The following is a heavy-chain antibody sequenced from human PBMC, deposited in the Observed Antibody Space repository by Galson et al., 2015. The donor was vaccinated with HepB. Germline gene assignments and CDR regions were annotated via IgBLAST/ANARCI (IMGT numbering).Heavy chain of an antibody. CDR1: GGSISSSSYY. V-gene: IGHV4-39*07. Sequence: ETLSLTCTVSGGSISSSSYYWGWIRQPPGKGLEWIGTIYYRGSTYYNPSLKSRVTISVDTSKNQFSLKLSSVTAADTAVYYRARAQYYYDSSGYRLFDYWGQGTLVTVSS. CDR3: ARAQYYYDSSGYRLFDY. J-gene: IGHJ4*02. D-gene: IGHD3-22*01. CDR2: IYYRGST.